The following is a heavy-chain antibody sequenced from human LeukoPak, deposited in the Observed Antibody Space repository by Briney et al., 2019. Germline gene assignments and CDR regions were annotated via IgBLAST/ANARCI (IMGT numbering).Heavy chain of an antibody. CDR3: TTGNY. CDR2: IFYSGNT. V-gene: IGHV4-59*08. J-gene: IGHJ4*02. CDR1: GGSISTYF. Sequence: SETLSLTCTVSGGSISTYFWSWIRQPPGKGLEWIGYIFYSGNTNSNPSLKSRVTISVDTSKNQFSPKLSSVTAADTAVYYCTTGNYWGQGTLVTVSS. D-gene: IGHD1-14*01.